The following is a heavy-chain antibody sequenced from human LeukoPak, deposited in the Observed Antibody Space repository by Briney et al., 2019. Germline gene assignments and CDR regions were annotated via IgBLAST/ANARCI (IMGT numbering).Heavy chain of an antibody. Sequence: SGGSLRLSCAASGFTFSSYAMSWVRQAPGKGLEWVSVIYSGGSTYYADSVKGRFTISRDNSKNTLYLQMNSLRTEDTAVYYCARDREQLDAFDIWGQGTMVTVSS. J-gene: IGHJ3*02. CDR2: IYSGGST. V-gene: IGHV3-66*01. D-gene: IGHD6-13*01. CDR1: GFTFSSYA. CDR3: ARDREQLDAFDI.